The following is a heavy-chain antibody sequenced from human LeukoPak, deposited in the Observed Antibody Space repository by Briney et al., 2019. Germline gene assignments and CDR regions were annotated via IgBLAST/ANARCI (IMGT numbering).Heavy chain of an antibody. D-gene: IGHD6-13*01. CDR1: GFTFSSYG. CDR3: AKTGGIAASH. V-gene: IGHV3-23*01. CDR2: ISGSGGST. J-gene: IGHJ4*02. Sequence: GGSLRLSCAASGFTFSSYGMTWVRQAPGKGLEWVSAISGSGGSTYYAGSVKGRFTISRDNSNNTLYLQMDRLRAEDTALYYCAKTGGIAASHWGQGTLVTVSS.